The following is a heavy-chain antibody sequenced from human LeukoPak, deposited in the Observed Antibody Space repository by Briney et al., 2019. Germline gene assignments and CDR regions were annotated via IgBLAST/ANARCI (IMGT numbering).Heavy chain of an antibody. CDR3: ARTEDSSGFDY. D-gene: IGHD3-22*01. CDR1: GGSISSGDYY. CDR2: TYYSGST. J-gene: IGHJ4*02. Sequence: SETLSLTCTVSGGSISSGDYYWSWIRQPPGKGLEWIGYTYYSGSTYYNPSLKSRVTISVDTSKNQFSLKLSSVTAADTAVYYCARTEDSSGFDYWGQGTLVTVSS. V-gene: IGHV4-30-4*08.